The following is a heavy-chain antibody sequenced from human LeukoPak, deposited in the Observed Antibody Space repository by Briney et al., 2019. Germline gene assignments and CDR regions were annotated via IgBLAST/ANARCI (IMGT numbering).Heavy chain of an antibody. D-gene: IGHD6-19*01. CDR3: ARVSSGEQWLAFDY. CDR1: GFTFSSYW. J-gene: IGHJ4*02. V-gene: IGHV3-74*01. Sequence: GGSLRLSCVVSGFTFSSYWMHWVRQVPGKGLVWVSRIKDDGSMTDYADSVKGRFTISRDNDKNTLYLRMDSLRAEDTAVYYCARVSSGEQWLAFDYWGQGTLVTVFS. CDR2: IKDDGSMT.